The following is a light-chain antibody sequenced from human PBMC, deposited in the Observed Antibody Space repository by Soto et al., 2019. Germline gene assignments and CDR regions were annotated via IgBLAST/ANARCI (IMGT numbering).Light chain of an antibody. V-gene: IGKV1-9*01. CDR2: GAS. CDR3: QQFNAYPLT. CDR1: QGISDY. J-gene: IGKJ4*01. Sequence: DIQLTQSPSFLSASVGDRVTISCRASQGISDYLAWYQQKPGKAPKLLIYGASTLQSGVPSRFSGSASRTEFTLTISSLQPEDFATYFCQQFNAYPLTFGGGTKLEIK.